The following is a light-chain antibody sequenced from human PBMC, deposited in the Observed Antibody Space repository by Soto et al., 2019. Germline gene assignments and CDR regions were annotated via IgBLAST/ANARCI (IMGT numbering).Light chain of an antibody. J-gene: IGKJ2*01. V-gene: IGKV3-15*01. CDR2: GAS. CDR1: QSVRSN. Sequence: EIVMTHSPATLSVSPWEIATLSCRASQSVRSNLAWYQQKPGRAPRLLMYGASNRVTGVPARFSGSGSGTDFTLSISSVQSEDFAIYYCQQCDHWPPYTFGQGTKVDIK. CDR3: QQCDHWPPYT.